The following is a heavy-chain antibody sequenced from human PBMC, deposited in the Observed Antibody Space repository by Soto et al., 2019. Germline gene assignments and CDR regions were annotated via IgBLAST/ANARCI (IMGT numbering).Heavy chain of an antibody. J-gene: IGHJ4*02. D-gene: IGHD2-21*02. Sequence: QAPMVQSGAEVEMPGASGKVSCKDSGYTFTGYYVHWVRQAPVQELEWLGWINPNSGGTKYAQKFQGRVTMTRDPSISTAYMEMRRLRSDDTAVYYCARQLSYCGGDCYTEPIDYWGQGTLVTVSS. V-gene: IGHV1-2*02. CDR1: GYTFTGYY. CDR2: INPNSGGT. CDR3: ARQLSYCGGDCYTEPIDY.